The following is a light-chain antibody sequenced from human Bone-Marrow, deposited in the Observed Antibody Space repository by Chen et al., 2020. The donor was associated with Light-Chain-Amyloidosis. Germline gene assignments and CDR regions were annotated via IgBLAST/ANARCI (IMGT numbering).Light chain of an antibody. J-gene: IGKJ3*01. CDR1: QDINNY. Sequence: DILLPQSPSSLSASVGDRVTITCRASQDINNYLVWFQQKPGKAPKSLIYAASNLQSGVPSKFSGSGSGTDFTLTISSLQPEDFATYYCQQYNNFPFTFGPGTKL. CDR3: QQYNNFPFT. V-gene: IGKV1-16*02. CDR2: AAS.